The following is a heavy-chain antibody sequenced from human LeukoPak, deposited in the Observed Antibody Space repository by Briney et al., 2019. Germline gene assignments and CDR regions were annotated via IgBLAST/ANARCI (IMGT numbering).Heavy chain of an antibody. CDR1: GFTFSSYA. D-gene: IGHD2-2*01. J-gene: IGHJ4*02. CDR2: ISYDVSNK. V-gene: IGHV3-30*04. Sequence: GGSLRLSCAASGFTFSSYAMHWVRRAPRKGLERVAVISYDVSNKYYADSVKSRFTISRDNSKNTLYLQMNSLRAEDTAVYYCAKDRRPLAMIHPDFDYWGQGTLATVSS. CDR3: AKDRRPLAMIHPDFDY.